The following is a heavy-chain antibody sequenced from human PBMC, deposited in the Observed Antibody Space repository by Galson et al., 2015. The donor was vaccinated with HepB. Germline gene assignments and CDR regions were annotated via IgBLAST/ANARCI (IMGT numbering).Heavy chain of an antibody. V-gene: IGHV1-2*04. CDR2: INPHSGGT. CDR1: GYTFIDYY. Sequence: SVKVSCKASGYTFIDYYMHWVRQAPGQGLEWIGWINPHSGGTNYAQTFQGWVTMTRDTSISTAYMEVSRLTSDDTAVYYCATVRRSGYDWGAFDYWGQGTLVIVSS. J-gene: IGHJ4*02. D-gene: IGHD5-12*01. CDR3: ATVRRSGYDWGAFDY.